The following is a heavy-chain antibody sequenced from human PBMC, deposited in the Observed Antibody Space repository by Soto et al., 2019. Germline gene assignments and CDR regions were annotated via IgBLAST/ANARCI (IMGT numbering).Heavy chain of an antibody. V-gene: IGHV1-18*01. CDR2: ISAYNGNT. D-gene: IGHD2-15*01. Sequence: ASVKVSCKASGYAFTNYGIRWVRQAPGQGLEWMGWISAYNGNTNYAQKLQGRVTMTTDTSTSTAYMELRSLRSDDTAVYYCARDVGYCSGGSCDYWGQGTLVTVSS. J-gene: IGHJ4*02. CDR3: ARDVGYCSGGSCDY. CDR1: GYAFTNYG.